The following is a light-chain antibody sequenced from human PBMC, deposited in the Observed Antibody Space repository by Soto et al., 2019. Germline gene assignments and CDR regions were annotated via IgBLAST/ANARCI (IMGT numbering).Light chain of an antibody. Sequence: QPALTQPASVSGSPGQSITISCTGTSSDTAGYNYVSWYQQHPGKAPKLMIYEVSNRPSGVSNRFSGSQSGNTASLTISGLQAEDEANYYCSSYTTSNTPLYVFGTGTKLTVL. V-gene: IGLV2-14*01. CDR1: SSDTAGYNY. J-gene: IGLJ1*01. CDR3: SSYTTSNTPLYV. CDR2: EVS.